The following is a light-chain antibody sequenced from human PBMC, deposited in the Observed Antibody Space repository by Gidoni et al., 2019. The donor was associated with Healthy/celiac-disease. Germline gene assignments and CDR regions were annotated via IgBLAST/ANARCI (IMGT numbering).Light chain of an antibody. CDR3: QSYDSSKV. Sequence: NFMLTQPHSVAESPGKTVTISCTRSSGSIASNYVQWYQQRPGSSPTTVIYEDNQRPSGVTDRFSGSIDSSSNSASLTISGLKTEDEADYYCQSYDSSKVFGGGTKLTVL. J-gene: IGLJ2*01. V-gene: IGLV6-57*01. CDR1: SGSIASNY. CDR2: EDN.